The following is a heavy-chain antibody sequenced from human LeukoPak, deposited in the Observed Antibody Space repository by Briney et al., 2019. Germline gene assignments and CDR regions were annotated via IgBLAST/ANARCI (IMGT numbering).Heavy chain of an antibody. CDR3: ARRLQILTTLKGYYYYYYMDV. CDR1: GFSFSSYA. V-gene: IGHV3-23*01. J-gene: IGHJ6*03. Sequence: GGSLRLSRAASGFSFSSYAMTWVRQAPGKGLECVSVVSGSGDNTYYADSVKGRFTTSRDNFKKTLYLQMNSLRAEDTAVYYCARRLQILTTLKGYYYYYYMDVWGKGTTVTISS. CDR2: VSGSGDNT. D-gene: IGHD3-9*01.